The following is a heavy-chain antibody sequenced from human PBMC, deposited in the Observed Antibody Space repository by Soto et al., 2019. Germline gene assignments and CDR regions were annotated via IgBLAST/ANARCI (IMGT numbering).Heavy chain of an antibody. CDR3: ARGRYGDY. J-gene: IGHJ4*02. D-gene: IGHD1-1*01. Sequence: QVHLVQSGAEVKKPGASVKVSCKASGYTFTSYGITWVRQSPGQGLEWMGWISAHNGNTDYAQKLQGRVIVTRDTPTSTAYMELRSRRSDDTAVYYCARGRYGDYWGQGALVTVSS. CDR2: ISAHNGNT. CDR1: GYTFTSYG. V-gene: IGHV1-18*01.